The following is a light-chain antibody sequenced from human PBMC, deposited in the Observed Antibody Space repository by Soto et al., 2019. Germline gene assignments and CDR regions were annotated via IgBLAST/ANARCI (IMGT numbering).Light chain of an antibody. J-gene: IGKJ1*01. CDR2: DAS. V-gene: IGKV3-15*01. Sequence: EIVMTQSPATLSVSPGERASLSCRASQSISSNLAWYQQKPGQAPRLLIYDASTRATGIPARFSGSGSGTEFTLTISSLQSEDFAVYYCQQYSTWPATFGQGTKVAIK. CDR3: QQYSTWPAT. CDR1: QSISSN.